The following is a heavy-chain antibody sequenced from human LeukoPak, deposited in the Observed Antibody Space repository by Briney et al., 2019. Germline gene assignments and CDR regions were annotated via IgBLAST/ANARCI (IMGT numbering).Heavy chain of an antibody. CDR3: ARGVRDDYIWGSSRQYYFDY. CDR2: INHSGST. V-gene: IGHV4-34*01. J-gene: IGHJ4*02. CDR1: GGSFSGYY. Sequence: PSETLSLTCAVYGGSFSGYYWSWIRQPPGKGLEWIGEINHSGSTNYNPSLKSRVTISVDTSKNQFSLKLSSVTAADTAVYYCARGVRDDYIWGSSRQYYFDYWGQGTLVTVSS. D-gene: IGHD3-16*02.